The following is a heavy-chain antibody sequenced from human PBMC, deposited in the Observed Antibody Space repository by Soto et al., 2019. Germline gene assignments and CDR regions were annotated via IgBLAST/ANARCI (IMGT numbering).Heavy chain of an antibody. Sequence: GGSLRLSCEASGFTFSSFWMSWVRRAPGKGLEWVANINEDGSEKYYVDSVKGRLTISRDNAKNSLFLQMNSLRAVDTAVYFCARDPYCSGGTCYRDYWGQGTLVTVSS. CDR2: INEDGSEK. D-gene: IGHD2-15*01. CDR1: GFTFSSFW. J-gene: IGHJ4*02. V-gene: IGHV3-7*01. CDR3: ARDPYCSGGTCYRDY.